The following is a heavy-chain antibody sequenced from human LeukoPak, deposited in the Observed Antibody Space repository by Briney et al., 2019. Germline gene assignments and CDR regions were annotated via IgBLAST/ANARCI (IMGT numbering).Heavy chain of an antibody. V-gene: IGHV3-30*18. CDR2: ISYDGSNK. D-gene: IGHD5-12*01. CDR3: AKTAFCGLYSGYDCPYYFDY. J-gene: IGHJ4*02. CDR1: GFTFSSYG. Sequence: GGSLRLSCAASGFTFSSYGMHWVRQAPGKGLEWVAVISYDGSNKYYADSVKGRFTISRDNSKNTLYLQMNSLRAEDTAVYYCAKTAFCGLYSGYDCPYYFDYWGQGTLVTVSS.